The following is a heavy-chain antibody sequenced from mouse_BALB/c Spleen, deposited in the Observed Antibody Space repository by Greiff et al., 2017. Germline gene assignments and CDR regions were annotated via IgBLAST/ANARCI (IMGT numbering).Heavy chain of an antibody. V-gene: IGHV14-1*02. CDR3: SPGDIAY. Sequence: EVQLQQSGAELVRPGALVTLSCNASGFNIKDYYMHWVKQKPEQGLEWIGWNNPENGNTIYDPKFQGKASITADTSSNTAYLQIRSLTSEATAVYYFSPGDIAYWGQGTLVTVSA. J-gene: IGHJ3*01. CDR2: NNPENGNT. CDR1: GFNIKDYY.